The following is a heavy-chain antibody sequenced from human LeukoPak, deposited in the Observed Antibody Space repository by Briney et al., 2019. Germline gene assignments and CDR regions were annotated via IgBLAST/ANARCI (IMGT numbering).Heavy chain of an antibody. CDR2: IKQDGSEK. D-gene: IGHD1-7*01. CDR1: GFTFSSYW. J-gene: IGHJ6*02. V-gene: IGHV3-7*01. Sequence: GGSLRLSCAASGFTFSSYWMSWVRQAPGKGLEWVANIKQDGSEKYYVDSVKGRFTISRDSAKNSLYLQMNSLRAEDTAVYFCARESLVSGTTRGNYYYYGMDVWGRGTTVTVSS. CDR3: ARESLVSGTTRGNYYYYGMDV.